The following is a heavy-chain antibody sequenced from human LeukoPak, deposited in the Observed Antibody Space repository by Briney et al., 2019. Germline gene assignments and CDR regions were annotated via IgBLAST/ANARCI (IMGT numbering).Heavy chain of an antibody. CDR2: IIPIFAIV. J-gene: IGHJ4*02. CDR1: GGTLSSYA. Sequence: ASVKVSCKASGGTLSSYALNWVRQAPGQGLEWIGRIIPIFAIVNYAQNFQGRVTITADKSTSTAYMELGSLRFEDTAFYYCARADSSGYSLDENFDYWGQGTLVTVSS. CDR3: ARADSSGYSLDENFDY. V-gene: IGHV1-69*04. D-gene: IGHD3-22*01.